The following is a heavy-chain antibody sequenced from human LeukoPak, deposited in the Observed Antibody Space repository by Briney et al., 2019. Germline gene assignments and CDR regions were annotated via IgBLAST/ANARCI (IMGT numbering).Heavy chain of an antibody. D-gene: IGHD3-10*01. Sequence: GASVKVSCKASGYTFTSYAMHWVRQAPGQRLEWMGWINAGNGNTKYSQKFQGRVTITRDTSASTAYMELSSLRSEDTAVYYCARDRGALWFGVGNWFDPWGQGTLVTVSS. CDR2: INAGNGNT. V-gene: IGHV1-3*01. CDR1: GYTFTSYA. CDR3: ARDRGALWFGVGNWFDP. J-gene: IGHJ5*02.